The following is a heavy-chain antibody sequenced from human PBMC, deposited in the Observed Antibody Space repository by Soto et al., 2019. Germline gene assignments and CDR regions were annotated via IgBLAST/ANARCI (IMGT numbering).Heavy chain of an antibody. V-gene: IGHV4-39*02. CDR3: ARRRCSGGSCSVYYYYYYMDV. CDR1: GGSISSSSYY. CDR2: IYYSGST. D-gene: IGHD2-15*01. Sequence: QLQLQESGPGLVKPSETLSLTCTVSGGSISSSSYYWGWIRQPPGKGLEWIGSIYYSGSTYYNPSPKKSSVIIADSTKKHFSLRQSFVAAAATTVYYCARRRCSGGSCSVYYYYYYMDVWGKGTTVTVSS. J-gene: IGHJ6*03.